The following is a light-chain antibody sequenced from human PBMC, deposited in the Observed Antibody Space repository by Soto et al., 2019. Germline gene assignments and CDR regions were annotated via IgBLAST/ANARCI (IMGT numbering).Light chain of an antibody. J-gene: IGLJ1*01. V-gene: IGLV2-14*01. Sequence: QAVLTQPASVSGSPGQSITISCTGTSADVGGYNYVSWYQQDPGKAPRLMIYEVSNRPSGVSDRFSGSKSGNTASLTISGLQPEDEADYYCCSYTSSSTYVFGTVTKLTVL. CDR3: CSYTSSSTYV. CDR2: EVS. CDR1: SADVGGYNY.